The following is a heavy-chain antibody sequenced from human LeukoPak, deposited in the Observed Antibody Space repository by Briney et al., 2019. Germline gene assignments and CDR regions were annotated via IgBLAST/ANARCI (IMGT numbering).Heavy chain of an antibody. CDR2: IYYSGST. CDR1: GGSISSGGYY. V-gene: IGHV4-31*02. Sequence: PSQTLSLTCTVSGGSISSGGYYWSWIRQHPGKGLEWIGYIYYSGSTYYNPSLKSRVTISVDTSKNQFSLKLCSVTAADTAVYYCARGRDVDYYYYYMDVWGKGTTVTVSS. CDR3: ARGRDVDYYYYYMDV. J-gene: IGHJ6*03.